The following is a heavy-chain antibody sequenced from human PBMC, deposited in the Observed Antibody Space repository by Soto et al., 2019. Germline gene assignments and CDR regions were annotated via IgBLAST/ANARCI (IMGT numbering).Heavy chain of an antibody. J-gene: IGHJ4*02. CDR1: GFTFSSYA. D-gene: IGHD3-16*01. CDR2: ISYDGSNK. CDR3: ARGVAGSYFDY. V-gene: IGHV3-30-3*01. Sequence: VQLVESGGGVVQPGRSLRLSCAASGFTFSSYAMHWVRQAPGKGLEWVAVISYDGSNKYSADSVKGRFTISRDNSKNTLYLQMNSLRAEDTAVYSCARGVAGSYFDYWGQGTLVTVSS.